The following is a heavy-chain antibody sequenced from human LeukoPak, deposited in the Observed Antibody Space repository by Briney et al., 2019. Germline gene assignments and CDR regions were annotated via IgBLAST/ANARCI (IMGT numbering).Heavy chain of an antibody. Sequence: ASVKVSCKVSGYTLTELSMHWVRQAPGQGLEWMGRINPNSGGTNYAQKFQGRVTMTRDTSISTAYMELSRLRSDDTAVYYCARDSRVKIFGVVIMTGYFDYWGQGTLVTVSS. CDR2: INPNSGGT. V-gene: IGHV1-2*06. CDR3: ARDSRVKIFGVVIMTGYFDY. D-gene: IGHD3-3*01. CDR1: GYTLTELS. J-gene: IGHJ4*02.